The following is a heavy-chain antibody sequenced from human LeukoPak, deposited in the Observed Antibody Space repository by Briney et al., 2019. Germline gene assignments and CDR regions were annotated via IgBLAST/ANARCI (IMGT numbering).Heavy chain of an antibody. J-gene: IGHJ4*02. Sequence: PGGSLRLSCAASGFTFSSYAMSWVRQAPGKGLEWVSVISGSGGSTYYADSVKGRFTISRDNSKNTLYLQMNSLRAEDTAVYYCAKEGSIAARRVGYYFDYWGQGTLVTVSS. V-gene: IGHV3-23*01. CDR1: GFTFSSYA. CDR3: AKEGSIAARRVGYYFDY. CDR2: ISGSGGST. D-gene: IGHD6-6*01.